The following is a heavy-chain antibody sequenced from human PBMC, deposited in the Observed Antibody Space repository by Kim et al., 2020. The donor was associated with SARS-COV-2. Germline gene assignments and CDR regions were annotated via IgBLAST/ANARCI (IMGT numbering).Heavy chain of an antibody. J-gene: IGHJ4*02. V-gene: IGHV3-49*03. CDR1: GFTFGDYA. CDR2: IRSKAYGGTT. CDR3: TRSWGHDYYDSSGYYY. Sequence: GGSLRLSCTASGFTFGDYAMSWFRQAPGKGLEWVGFIRSKAYGGTTEYAASVKGRFTISRDDSKSIAYLQMNSLKTEDTAVYYCTRSWGHDYYDSSGYYYWGQGTLVTVSS. D-gene: IGHD3-22*01.